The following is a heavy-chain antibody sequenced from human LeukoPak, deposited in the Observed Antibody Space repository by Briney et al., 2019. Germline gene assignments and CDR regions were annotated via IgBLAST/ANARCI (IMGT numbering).Heavy chain of an antibody. CDR1: GGSISSGDYY. CDR3: ARARSYYHDAFDI. Sequence: SQTLSLTCTVSGGSISSGDYYWSWIRQPPGKGLEWIAYIYYSGSTYYNPSLRSRVTMSVDTSKNQFPLKLSSVPAADTAVYYCARARSYYHDAFDIWGQGAMVTVSS. J-gene: IGHJ3*02. D-gene: IGHD1-26*01. CDR2: IYYSGST. V-gene: IGHV4-30-4*01.